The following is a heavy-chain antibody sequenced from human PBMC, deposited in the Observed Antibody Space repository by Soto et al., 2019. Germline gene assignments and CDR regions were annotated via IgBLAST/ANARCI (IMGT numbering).Heavy chain of an antibody. CDR3: ARMEYCGGDCLGFAGRPMDV. CDR1: GFTFSSYS. V-gene: IGHV3-21*01. D-gene: IGHD2-21*01. CDR2: ISSSSSYI. J-gene: IGHJ6*03. Sequence: GGSLRLSCAASGFTFSSYSMNWVRQAPGKGLEWVSSISSSSSYIYYADSVKGRFTISRDNAKNSLYLQMNSLRAEDTAVYYCARMEYCGGDCLGFAGRPMDVWGKGTTVTVSS.